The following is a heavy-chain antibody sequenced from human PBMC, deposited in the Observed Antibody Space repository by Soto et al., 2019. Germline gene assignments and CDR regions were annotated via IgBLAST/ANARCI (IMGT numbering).Heavy chain of an antibody. CDR2: INPNSGGT. J-gene: IGHJ6*03. CDR1: GYTFTGYY. CDR3: ARDRLLDFWSGYHYCYMDV. V-gene: IGHV1-2*04. Sequence: QVQLVQSGAEVKKPGASVKVSCKASGYTFTGYYMHWVRQAPGQGLEWMGWINPNSGGTNYAQKLHGWLTMTRDTSISTAYMELSRLRSDDTAVYYCARDRLLDFWSGYHYCYMDVWGKGTTVTVSS. D-gene: IGHD3-3*01.